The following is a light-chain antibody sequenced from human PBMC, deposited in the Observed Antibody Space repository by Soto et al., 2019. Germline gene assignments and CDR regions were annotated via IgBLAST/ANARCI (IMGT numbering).Light chain of an antibody. J-gene: IGLJ2*01. Sequence: QSALTQPRSVSGSPGQSVTISCTGTSSDVGGYNYVSCYQQHPGKAPKLMIYDVTKRPSGVPDRFSGSKSGNTASLTVSGLQAEDGAHYYRCSYAGSYTLLFGGGTKLTVL. CDR3: CSYAGSYTLL. V-gene: IGLV2-11*01. CDR1: SSDVGGYNY. CDR2: DVT.